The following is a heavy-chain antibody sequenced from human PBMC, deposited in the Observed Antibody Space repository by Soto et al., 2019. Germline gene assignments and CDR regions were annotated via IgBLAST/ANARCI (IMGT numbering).Heavy chain of an antibody. CDR2: IYYSGST. J-gene: IGHJ4*02. CDR3: TGGTVTTGSLDY. D-gene: IGHD4-4*01. V-gene: IGHV4-59*01. CDR1: GGSISSYY. Sequence: ASETLSLTCTVSGGSISSYYWSWIRQPPGKGLEWIGYIYYSGSTNYNPSLKSRVTISVDTSKNQFSLKLSSVTAADTAVYYCTGGTVTTGSLDYWGQGTLVTVSS.